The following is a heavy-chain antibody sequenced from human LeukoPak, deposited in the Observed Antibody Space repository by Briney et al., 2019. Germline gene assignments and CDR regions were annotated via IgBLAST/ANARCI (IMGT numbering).Heavy chain of an antibody. J-gene: IGHJ4*02. V-gene: IGHV3-21*01. D-gene: IGHD5-18*01. CDR1: GFTFSSYS. Sequence: GGSLRLSCVASGFTFSSYSMNWVRQAPGKGLEWVSSISSSSSYIYYADSVKGRFTISRDNAKNSLYLQMNSLRAEDTAVYYCARGAYTAMVTSFDYWGQGTLVTVSS. CDR2: ISSSSSYI. CDR3: ARGAYTAMVTSFDY.